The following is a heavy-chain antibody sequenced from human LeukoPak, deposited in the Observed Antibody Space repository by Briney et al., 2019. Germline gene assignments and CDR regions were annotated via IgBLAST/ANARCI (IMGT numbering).Heavy chain of an antibody. J-gene: IGHJ4*02. CDR1: GFTFSNHA. V-gene: IGHV3-23*01. Sequence: RSGGSLRLSCAASGFTFSNHAMSWVRQAPGKGLQWVSVISGSGRTTEYADSVKGRFTSSSDNAKNTLSLQMNSLRVEDTAIYYCAKNVVVKRYFDYWGQGTLITVSS. CDR3: AKNVVVKRYFDY. CDR2: ISGSGRTT. D-gene: IGHD2-15*01.